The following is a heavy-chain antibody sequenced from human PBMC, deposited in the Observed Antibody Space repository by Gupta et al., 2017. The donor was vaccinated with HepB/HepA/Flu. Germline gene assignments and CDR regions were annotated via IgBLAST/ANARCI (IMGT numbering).Heavy chain of an antibody. CDR2: ISSSSSYI. D-gene: IGHD3-3*01. CDR3: ARDSTNDFWSGLVLAHYYYYYMDV. Sequence: EVQLVESGGGLVKPGGSLRLSCAASGFTFSSYSMNWVRQAPGKGLEWVSSISSSSSYIYYADSVKGRFTISRDNAKNSLYLQMNSLRAEDTAVYYCARDSTNDFWSGLVLAHYYYYYMDVWGKGTTVTVSS. V-gene: IGHV3-21*01. CDR1: GFTFSSYS. J-gene: IGHJ6*03.